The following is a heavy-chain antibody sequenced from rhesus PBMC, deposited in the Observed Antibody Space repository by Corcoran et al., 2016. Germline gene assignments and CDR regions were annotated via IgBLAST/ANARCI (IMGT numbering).Heavy chain of an antibody. CDR2: ISYSGNT. D-gene: IGHD6-31*01. CDR1: GYSISSGYG. J-gene: IGHJ4*01. CDR3: ASLYSSGWYTNPDY. V-gene: IGHV4-122*02. Sequence: QLQLQESGPGLVKPSETLSLTCAVSGYSISSGYGWSWIRQPPGKGLEWIGYISYSGNTSYNPSLKSRVTISRDTSKNQFSLKLSSVTAADTAVYYCASLYSSGWYTNPDYWGQGVLVTVSS.